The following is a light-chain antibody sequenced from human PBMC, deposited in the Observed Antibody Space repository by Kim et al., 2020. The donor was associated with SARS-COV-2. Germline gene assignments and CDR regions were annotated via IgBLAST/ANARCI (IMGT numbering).Light chain of an antibody. CDR3: QQYNRWPPYI. V-gene: IGKV3-15*01. CDR2: GAS. Sequence: VSPGERATLSCRASQSVTSNLAWYQQRPGQAPRLLIYGASIRASGIPDRFSGSGSGTEFTLTISSLQPEDFALYYCQQYNRWPPYIFGQGTKLEI. CDR1: QSVTSN. J-gene: IGKJ2*01.